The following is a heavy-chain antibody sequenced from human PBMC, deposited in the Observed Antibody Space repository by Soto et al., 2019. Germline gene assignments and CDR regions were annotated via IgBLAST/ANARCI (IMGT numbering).Heavy chain of an antibody. J-gene: IGHJ5*02. D-gene: IGHD1-1*01. Sequence: ASVKVSCKVSGYTLTELSMHWVRQAPGKGLEWMGGFDPEDGETIYAQKFQERVTITRDLSTSTTYVELSSLISEDTALYFCAADVAPTDPQKWVSPWGQGTQVTVSS. CDR1: GYTLTELS. CDR3: AADVAPTDPQKWVSP. CDR2: FDPEDGET. V-gene: IGHV1-24*01.